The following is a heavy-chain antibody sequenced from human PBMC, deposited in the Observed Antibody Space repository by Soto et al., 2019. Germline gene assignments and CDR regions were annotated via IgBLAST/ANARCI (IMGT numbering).Heavy chain of an antibody. CDR3: ARDPRITIFGVDLDAFDI. CDR2: ISAYNGNT. D-gene: IGHD3-3*01. J-gene: IGHJ3*02. Sequence: ASVKVSCKASGHTFTSYGISWVRQAPGQGLEWKGWISAYNGNTNYAQKLQGRVTMTTDTSTSTAYMELRSLRSDDTAVYYCARDPRITIFGVDLDAFDIWGQGTMVTVSS. V-gene: IGHV1-18*04. CDR1: GHTFTSYG.